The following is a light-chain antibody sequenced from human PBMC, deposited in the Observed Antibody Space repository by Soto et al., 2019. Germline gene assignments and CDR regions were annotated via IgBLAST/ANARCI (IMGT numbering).Light chain of an antibody. CDR3: CSYTSSSRPSYV. J-gene: IGLJ1*01. Sequence: QSALTQPASVSGSPGQSITISCTGTSSDVVGYNYVSWYQQHPGKAPKLMIYDVSDRPSGVSNRFSGSKSGNTASLTISGLQAEDEADYYCCSYTSSSRPSYVFGTGTKVTVL. V-gene: IGLV2-14*01. CDR2: DVS. CDR1: SSDVVGYNY.